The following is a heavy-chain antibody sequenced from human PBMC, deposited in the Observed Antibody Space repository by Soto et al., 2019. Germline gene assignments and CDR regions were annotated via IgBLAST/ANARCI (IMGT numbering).Heavy chain of an antibody. CDR1: GFTFSSYA. V-gene: IGHV3-23*01. CDR2: ISGSGGST. Sequence: GGSLRLSCAASGFTFSSYAMHWVRQAPGKGLEWVSAISGSGGSTYYADSVKGRFTISRDNSKNTLYLQMNSLRAEDTAVYYCAKFYGSGSYKGFDYWGQGTMVTVYS. J-gene: IGHJ4*02. D-gene: IGHD3-10*01. CDR3: AKFYGSGSYKGFDY.